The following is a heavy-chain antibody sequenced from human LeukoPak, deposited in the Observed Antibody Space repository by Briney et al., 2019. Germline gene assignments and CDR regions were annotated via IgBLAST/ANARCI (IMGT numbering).Heavy chain of an antibody. CDR1: GYTFTSYY. CDR3: ARINKTPVRKRPAYWFDP. Sequence: SVKVSCKASGYTFTSYYIHWVRQAPGQGLEWMGGIIPIIGTANYAQKFQGRVTITADESTSTAYMELSSLRSEDTAVHYCARINKTPVRKRPAYWFDPWGQGTLVTVSS. D-gene: IGHD3-10*01. V-gene: IGHV1-69*13. CDR2: IIPIIGTA. J-gene: IGHJ5*02.